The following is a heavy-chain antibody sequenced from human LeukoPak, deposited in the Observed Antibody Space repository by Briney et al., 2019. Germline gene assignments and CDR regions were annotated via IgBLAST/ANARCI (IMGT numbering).Heavy chain of an antibody. Sequence: GGSLRLSCAASGFTFSSYEMNWVRQAPGKGLEWVSYISSSSSTIYYADSVKGRFTISRDNAKNSLYLQMNSLRAEDTAVYYCAREVHTIFGVVHIYYFDYWGQGTLVTVSS. D-gene: IGHD3-3*01. CDR3: AREVHTIFGVVHIYYFDY. V-gene: IGHV3-48*01. CDR2: ISSSSSTI. CDR1: GFTFSSYE. J-gene: IGHJ4*02.